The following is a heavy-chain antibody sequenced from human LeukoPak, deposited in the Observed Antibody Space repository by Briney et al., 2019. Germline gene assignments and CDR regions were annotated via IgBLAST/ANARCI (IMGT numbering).Heavy chain of an antibody. CDR1: GFTFSSYG. CDR3: AKDPQRKPKYYDILTGLED. V-gene: IGHV3-30*18. Sequence: GRSLRLSCAASGFTFSSYGMHWVRQAPGKGLEWVAVILYDGSNKYYADSVKGRFTISRDNSKNTLYLQMNSLRAEDTAVYYCAKDPQRKPKYYDILTGLEDWGQGTLVTVSS. J-gene: IGHJ4*02. CDR2: ILYDGSNK. D-gene: IGHD3-9*01.